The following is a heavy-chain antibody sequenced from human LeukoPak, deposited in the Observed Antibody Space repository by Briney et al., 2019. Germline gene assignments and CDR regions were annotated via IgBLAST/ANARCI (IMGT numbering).Heavy chain of an antibody. D-gene: IGHD6-13*01. CDR3: ARDREAAAAYDAFDI. CDR2: ISSSSSYI. J-gene: IGHJ3*02. Sequence: GGSLRLSCAASGFTFSSYSMNWVRQAPGKGLEWVSSISSSSSYIYYADSVKGRFTISRDNAKNSLYLQMNGLRAEDTAVYYCARDREAAAAYDAFDIWGQGTMVTVSS. CDR1: GFTFSSYS. V-gene: IGHV3-21*01.